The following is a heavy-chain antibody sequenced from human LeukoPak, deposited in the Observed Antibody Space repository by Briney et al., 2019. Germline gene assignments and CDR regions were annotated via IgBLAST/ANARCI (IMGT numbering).Heavy chain of an antibody. D-gene: IGHD3-3*01. J-gene: IGHJ6*02. CDR2: ISYDGSNK. Sequence: GGSLRLSCAASGFTFSSYAMHWVRQAPGKGLEWVAVISYDGSNKYYADSVKGRFTISRDNSKNTLYLQMNSLRAEDTAVYYCARAPDYDFWSGYCIYGMDVWGQGTTVTVPS. V-gene: IGHV3-30*04. CDR3: ARAPDYDFWSGYCIYGMDV. CDR1: GFTFSSYA.